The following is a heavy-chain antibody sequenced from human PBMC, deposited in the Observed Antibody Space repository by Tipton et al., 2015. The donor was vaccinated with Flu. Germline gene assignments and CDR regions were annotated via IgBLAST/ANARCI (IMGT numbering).Heavy chain of an antibody. V-gene: IGHV5-51*01. Sequence: QLVQSGAEVKKPGESLKISCKGSGDTFANYWIGWVRQMPGKGLEWMGIIYPGDSDARYNSSFQGQVTISADKSISTAYLQWSSLKASDSAIYYCVGAGYSYDFGAFDIWGQGTMVTVSS. CDR3: VGAGYSYDFGAFDI. D-gene: IGHD5-18*01. J-gene: IGHJ3*02. CDR2: IYPGDSDA. CDR1: GDTFANYW.